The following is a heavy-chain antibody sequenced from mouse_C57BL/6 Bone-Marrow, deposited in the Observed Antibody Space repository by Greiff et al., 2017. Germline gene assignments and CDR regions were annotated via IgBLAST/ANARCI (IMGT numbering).Heavy chain of an antibody. CDR3: AREGNYYGPFDY. Sequence: VQLQQSGAELVRPGSSVKMSCKTSGYTFTSYGINWVKQRPGQGLAWMGYLYIGNGFLEDNEKFKGKATLTSDTSSSTAYRQLSSLTSEDSAIYFCAREGNYYGPFDYGGQGTTLTGSS. CDR1: GYTFTSYG. J-gene: IGHJ2*01. V-gene: IGHV1-58*01. CDR2: LYIGNGFL. D-gene: IGHD1-1*01.